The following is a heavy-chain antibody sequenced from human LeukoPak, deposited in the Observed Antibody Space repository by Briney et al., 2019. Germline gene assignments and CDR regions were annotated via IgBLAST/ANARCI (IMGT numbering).Heavy chain of an antibody. V-gene: IGHV3-7*03. Sequence: GGSLRLSCAASGFTFSSYWMSWVRQAPGKGLEWVANIKQDGSEKYYVDSVKDRFTISRDNAKNSLYLQMNSLRAEDTAVYYCARGVDSLRYFDWFLYYFDYWGQGTLVTVSS. D-gene: IGHD3-9*01. CDR2: IKQDGSEK. J-gene: IGHJ4*02. CDR1: GFTFSSYW. CDR3: ARGVDSLRYFDWFLYYFDY.